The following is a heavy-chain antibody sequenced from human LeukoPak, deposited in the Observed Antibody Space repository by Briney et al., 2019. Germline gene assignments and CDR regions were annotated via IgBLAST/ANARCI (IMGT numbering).Heavy chain of an antibody. CDR2: ISGSGGST. V-gene: IGHV3-23*01. D-gene: IGHD2-15*01. J-gene: IGHJ4*02. CDR3: AKDECSGGSCLDY. Sequence: PGRSLRLSCAASGFTFDDYAMHWVRQAPGKGLEWVSAISGSGGSTYYADSVKGRFTISRDNSKNTLYLQMNSLRAEDTAVYYCAKDECSGGSCLDYWGQGTLVTVSS. CDR1: GFTFDDYA.